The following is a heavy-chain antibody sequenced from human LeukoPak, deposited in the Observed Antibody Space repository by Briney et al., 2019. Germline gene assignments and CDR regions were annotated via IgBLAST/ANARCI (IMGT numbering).Heavy chain of an antibody. J-gene: IGHJ4*02. CDR3: ARDSYDSSGYYRASDY. CDR2: IIPIFGTA. D-gene: IGHD3-22*01. Sequence: ASVKVSCKASGGTFSSYAISWVRQAPGQGLEWMGRIIPIFGTANYAQKFQGRVTITTDESTSTAYMELSSLRSEDTAVYYCARDSYDSSGYYRASDYWGQGTLVTVSS. V-gene: IGHV1-69*05. CDR1: GGTFSSYA.